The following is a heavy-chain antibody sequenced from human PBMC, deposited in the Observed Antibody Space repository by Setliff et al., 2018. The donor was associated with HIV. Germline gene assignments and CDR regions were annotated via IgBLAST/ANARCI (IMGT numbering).Heavy chain of an antibody. CDR3: AAAEGQGPWYFFDN. CDR1: GGSISSGSYY. V-gene: IGHV4-39*01. CDR2: IYYNGNT. Sequence: SETLSLTCTVSGGSISSGSYYWGWIRQAPGKGLEWIGNIYYNGNTNYKPSLERRLTISVDTPKNQFSLGLSSVTATDTALYFCAAAEGQGPWYFFDNWGQGTQVTVSS. D-gene: IGHD6-13*01. J-gene: IGHJ4*02.